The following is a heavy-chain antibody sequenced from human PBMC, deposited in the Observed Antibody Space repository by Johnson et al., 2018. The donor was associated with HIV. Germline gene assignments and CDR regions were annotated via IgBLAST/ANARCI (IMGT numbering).Heavy chain of an antibody. J-gene: IGHJ3*01. D-gene: IGHD6-13*01. V-gene: IGHV3-66*01. CDR1: GFTVSSNY. CDR2: IYSGGTT. CDR3: ARDGESQQLPLGDAFDV. Sequence: VQLVESGGGVVQPGRSLRLSCAASGFTVSSNYMNWVRQAPGKGLEWVSVIYSGGTTYYADSVKGRFTISRDNSKNTLYLQMNSLRAEDTAVYYCARDGESQQLPLGDAFDVWGQGTMVIVSS.